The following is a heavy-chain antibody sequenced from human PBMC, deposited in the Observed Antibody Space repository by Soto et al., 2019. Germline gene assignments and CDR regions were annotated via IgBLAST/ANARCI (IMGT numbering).Heavy chain of an antibody. V-gene: IGHV1-69*13. D-gene: IGHD2-15*01. CDR3: ASVKGYFSGGSCYSPYYYGMDV. Sequence: SVKVSCKASGGTFSSYAISWVRQAPGQGLEWMGGIIPIFGTANYAQKFQGRVTITADESTSTAYMELSSLRSEDTAVYYCASVKGYFSGGSCYSPYYYGMDVWGQGTTVTVSS. CDR2: IIPIFGTA. J-gene: IGHJ6*02. CDR1: GGTFSSYA.